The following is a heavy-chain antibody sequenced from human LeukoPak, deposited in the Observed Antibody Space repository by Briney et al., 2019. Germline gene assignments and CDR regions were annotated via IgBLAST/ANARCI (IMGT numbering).Heavy chain of an antibody. CDR2: ISYDGSNK. Sequence: GASVKVSCKASGYTFTGYYMHWVRQAPGKGLEWVAVISYDGSNKYYADSVKGRFTISRDNSKNTLYLQMNSLRAEDTAVYYCARAQPRPPRITFGGVIGYWGQGTLVTVSS. CDR3: ARAQPRPPRITFGGVIGY. D-gene: IGHD3-16*01. J-gene: IGHJ4*02. CDR1: GYTFTGYY. V-gene: IGHV3-30-3*01.